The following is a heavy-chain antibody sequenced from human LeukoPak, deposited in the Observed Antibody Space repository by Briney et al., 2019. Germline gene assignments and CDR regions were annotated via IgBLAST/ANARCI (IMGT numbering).Heavy chain of an antibody. D-gene: IGHD4-17*01. Sequence: ASVKVSCKASGYTFTGYYMHWVRQAPGQGLEWMGWINPNSGGTNYAQKFQGRVTMTRDTSISTAYMELSRLRSDDTAVYYCARDLYGDFYYYYYYMDVWGKGTTVTISS. CDR1: GYTFTGYY. CDR2: INPNSGGT. J-gene: IGHJ6*03. CDR3: ARDLYGDFYYYYYYMDV. V-gene: IGHV1-2*02.